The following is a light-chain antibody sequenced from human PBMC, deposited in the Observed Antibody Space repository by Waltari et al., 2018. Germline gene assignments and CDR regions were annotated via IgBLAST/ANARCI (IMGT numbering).Light chain of an antibody. V-gene: IGKV6-21*01. CDR1: QSIGNR. CDR3: HQSSSLPYT. Sequence: EIVLTQSPDFQSVTPKEKVTITCRASQSIGNRSNWYQQKPYQSPNLLIKYVSQSFSGVHSRFSGTGSVTDFTLTINSLEAEDAATYYCHQSSSLPYTFGQGTKLEIK. J-gene: IGKJ2*01. CDR2: YVS.